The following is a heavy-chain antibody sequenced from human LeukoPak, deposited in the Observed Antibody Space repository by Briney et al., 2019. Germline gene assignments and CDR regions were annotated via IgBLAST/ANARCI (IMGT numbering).Heavy chain of an antibody. J-gene: IGHJ3*02. CDR3: ARDYAGYKYTAFDT. CDR2: IYYSGST. D-gene: IGHD5-24*01. CDR1: GGSISSYY. V-gene: IGHV4-59*01. Sequence: SETLSLTCTVSGGSISSYYWSWIRQPPGKGLEWIGYIYYSGSTNYNPSLKSRVTISVDTSKNQFSLKLSSVTAADTAVYYCARDYAGYKYTAFDTWGQGTMVTVSS.